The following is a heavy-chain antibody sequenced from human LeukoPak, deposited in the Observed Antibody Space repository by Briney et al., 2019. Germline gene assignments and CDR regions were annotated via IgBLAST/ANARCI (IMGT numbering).Heavy chain of an antibody. CDR3: ARTVVTATIDGFQI. J-gene: IGHJ3*02. V-gene: IGHV4-38-2*02. D-gene: IGHD2-21*02. CDR2: VHEIGYA. Sequence: PSETLSLTCSVSGSSFRIGYYWGWIRQSSGEGLEWICNVHEIGYANYNPSLRSRVTISVDPSKSQFSLRLTSVTAADTAVYYCARTVVTATIDGFQIWGQGTMVTVSS. CDR1: GSSFRIGYY.